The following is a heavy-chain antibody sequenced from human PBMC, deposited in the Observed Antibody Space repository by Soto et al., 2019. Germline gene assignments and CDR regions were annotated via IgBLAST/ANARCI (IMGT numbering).Heavy chain of an antibody. J-gene: IGHJ4*02. CDR1: GFTVSSNY. CDR2: IYSGGST. CDR3: AKDSSGYSFDY. D-gene: IGHD3-22*01. Sequence: GGSLRLSCAASGFTVSSNYMSWVRQAPGKGLEWVSVIYSGGSTYYADSVKGRFTISRDNSKNTLYLQMNSLRAEDTAVCYCAKDSSGYSFDYWGQGTLVTVSS. V-gene: IGHV3-53*01.